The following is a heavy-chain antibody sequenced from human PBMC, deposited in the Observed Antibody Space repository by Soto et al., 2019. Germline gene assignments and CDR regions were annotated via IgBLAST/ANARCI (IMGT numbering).Heavy chain of an antibody. J-gene: IGHJ4*02. V-gene: IGHV1-46*01. Sequence: QVQLVQSGAEVKKPGASVKVSCKASGFTFTNYYIHWVRQAPGQGLEWMGLINPSGGGTFYAQKFQGRVTVTRDTSTGRVYMERSNLRSEDTAVYFCARDSGDTTLRQWGRSFHYWGQGTLVTVSS. CDR3: ARDSGDTTLRQWGRSFHY. CDR1: GFTFTNYY. CDR2: INPSGGGT. D-gene: IGHD1-1*01.